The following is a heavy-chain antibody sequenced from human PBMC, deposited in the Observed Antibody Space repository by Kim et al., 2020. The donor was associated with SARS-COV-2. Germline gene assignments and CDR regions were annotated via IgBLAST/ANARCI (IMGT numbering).Heavy chain of an antibody. D-gene: IGHD3-3*01. V-gene: IGHV7-4-1*02. Sequence: ASVKVSCKASGYTFTSYAMNWVRQAPGQGLEWMGWINTNTGNPTYAQGFTGRFVFSLDTSVSTAYLQISSLKAEDTAVYYCAGGYYDFWSGYYTLGYWGQATLVTVSS. CDR1: GYTFTSYA. J-gene: IGHJ4*02. CDR2: INTNTGNP. CDR3: AGGYYDFWSGYYTLGY.